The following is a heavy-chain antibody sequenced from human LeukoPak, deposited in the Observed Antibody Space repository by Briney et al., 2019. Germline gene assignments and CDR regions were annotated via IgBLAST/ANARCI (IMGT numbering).Heavy chain of an antibody. CDR2: ISASGDVT. Sequence: GGSLRLSCAASEFTFSKFPMGWVRQAPGRGLEWVSAISASGDVTFHTDSVRGRFTISRDNSKNTLYLQMNSLRAEDTAVYYCAKDLSKGPGGDAFDIWGQGTMVTVSS. V-gene: IGHV3-23*01. CDR3: AKDLSKGPGGDAFDI. J-gene: IGHJ3*02. D-gene: IGHD2-2*01. CDR1: EFTFSKFP.